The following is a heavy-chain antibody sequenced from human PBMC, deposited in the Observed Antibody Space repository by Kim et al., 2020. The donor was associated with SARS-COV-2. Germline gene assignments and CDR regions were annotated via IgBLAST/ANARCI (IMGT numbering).Heavy chain of an antibody. Sequence: GGSLRLSCAASGFTFSIYWMSWVRQAPGKGLEWVANINHDGSEKYYVDSVKGRFTMSRDNAKNSLYLQMNTLRAEDTAVYYCAREGVVNGMDVWGQGTTVTVSS. CDR2: INHDGSEK. D-gene: IGHD2-15*01. V-gene: IGHV3-7*01. CDR1: GFTFSIYW. CDR3: AREGVVNGMDV. J-gene: IGHJ6*02.